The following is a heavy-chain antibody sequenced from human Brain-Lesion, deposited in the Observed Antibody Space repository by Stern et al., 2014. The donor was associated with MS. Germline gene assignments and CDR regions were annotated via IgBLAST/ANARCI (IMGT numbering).Heavy chain of an antibody. CDR3: ARGGRYYADY. Sequence: QMQLVQSGAEVKKPGASVRVSCEDSGNSFTHFYIHWVRQAPGQGLEWMGWINPNSGGTKFAQKFQGWVTITRDTSMTTAYMEVTSLTSDDTAVYYCARGGRYYADYWGQGTLVTVSS. CDR1: GNSFTHFY. V-gene: IGHV1-2*04. CDR2: INPNSGGT. J-gene: IGHJ4*02. D-gene: IGHD2-2*01.